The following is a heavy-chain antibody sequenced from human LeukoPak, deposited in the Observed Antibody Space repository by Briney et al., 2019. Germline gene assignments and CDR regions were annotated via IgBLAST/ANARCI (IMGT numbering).Heavy chain of an antibody. CDR3: TRDSGTYNRFDP. V-gene: IGHV3-73*01. J-gene: IGHJ5*02. Sequence: PGGSLRLSCAASGFTFSGSAIHWVRQSSGKGLEWVGQIDKKDKGYATATAYAASVKGRFTISRDDSINTAYLQVKSLKTEDTALYYCTRDSGTYNRFDPWGQGTLVTVSS. CDR1: GFTFSGSA. CDR2: IDKKDKGYATAT. D-gene: IGHD1-26*01.